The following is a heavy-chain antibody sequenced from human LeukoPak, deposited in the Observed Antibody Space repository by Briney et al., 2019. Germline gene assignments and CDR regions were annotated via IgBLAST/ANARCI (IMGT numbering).Heavy chain of an antibody. J-gene: IGHJ6*03. CDR3: AKDWRRIVVVGPITRHGNYMDV. V-gene: IGHV3-30*02. Sequence: GGSLRLSCAASGFTFSSYGMHWVRQAPGKGLEWVAYIRYDGSEKYFADSLKGRFTISRDNSKNTLYLQMNSLRPEDTAVYYCAKDWRRIVVVGPITRHGNYMDVWGKGTTVTIS. CDR1: GFTFSSYG. D-gene: IGHD2-15*01. CDR2: IRYDGSEK.